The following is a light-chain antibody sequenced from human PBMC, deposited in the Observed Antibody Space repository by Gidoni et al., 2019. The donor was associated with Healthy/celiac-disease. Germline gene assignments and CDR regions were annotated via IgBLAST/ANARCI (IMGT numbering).Light chain of an antibody. V-gene: IGKV1-39*01. Sequence: DIQMTQSPSSLSASVGDRVTITCRASQSISSYLNWYQQNPGTAPKLLIYAASSSQSGVPSRFIGIGRVTDTHLSMSMLQHEDFATLYCQETNSSLETFGQGSNVEIK. CDR1: QSISSY. CDR2: AAS. CDR3: QETNSSLET. J-gene: IGKJ1*01.